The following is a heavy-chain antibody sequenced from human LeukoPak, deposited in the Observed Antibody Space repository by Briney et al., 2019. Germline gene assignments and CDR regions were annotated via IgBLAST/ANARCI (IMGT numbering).Heavy chain of an antibody. CDR3: AKDFRHCDFGSGYYTY. Sequence: GRSLRLSCAASGFTFDDYAMHCVRQAPGKGVEWGLGISGNSGSIGYADSVKDRFTISRDNAKNSLYLQMNSLRAEDTALYYCAKDFRHCDFGSGYYTYWGQGTLVIVSS. CDR1: GFTFDDYA. CDR2: ISGNSGSI. J-gene: IGHJ4*02. V-gene: IGHV3-9*01. D-gene: IGHD3-3*01.